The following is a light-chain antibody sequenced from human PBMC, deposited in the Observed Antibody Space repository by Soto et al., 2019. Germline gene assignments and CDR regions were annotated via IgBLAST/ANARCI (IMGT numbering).Light chain of an antibody. J-gene: IGLJ1*01. CDR1: SSEVGGYNY. CDR2: DVS. V-gene: IGLV2-14*01. CDR3: CSYTTSNTRQIV. Sequence: QSVLTQPASVSGSPGQSITISCTGTSSEVGGYNYVSWYQQQPGRAPKFMIYDVSNRPSGVSNRFSGSKSGNTASLTISGLQAEDEADHYCCSYTTSNTRQIVFGTGTKLTVL.